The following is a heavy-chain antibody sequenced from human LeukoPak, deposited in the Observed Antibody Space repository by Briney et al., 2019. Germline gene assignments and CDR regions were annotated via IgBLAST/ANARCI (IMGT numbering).Heavy chain of an antibody. V-gene: IGHV3-23*01. CDR2: ISSRGDST. CDR1: GFIFSNYA. CDR3: VKGPRPDITVAHTVEN. Sequence: SGGSLILSCAASGFIFSNYAMSWVRQVPGRGLEWVSTISSRGDSTYVADSVKGRFTISRVNSKNSLYLQMNTVRAEDTAVYYCVKGPRPDITVAHTVENWGQGTLVTVSS. J-gene: IGHJ4*02. D-gene: IGHD6-19*01.